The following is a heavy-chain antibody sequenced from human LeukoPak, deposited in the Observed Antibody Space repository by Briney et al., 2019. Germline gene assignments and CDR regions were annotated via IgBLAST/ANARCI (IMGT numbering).Heavy chain of an antibody. CDR2: ISYDGSNK. V-gene: IGHV3-30-3*01. D-gene: IGHD5-24*01. J-gene: IGHJ4*02. CDR1: GFTFSTYT. Sequence: PGGSLRLSCAASGFTFSTYTMNWVRQAPGKGLEWVAVISYDGSNKYYADSVKGRFTISRDNSKNTLYLQMNSLRAEDTAMYYCASPSRDGYNWGADYWGQGTLVTVSS. CDR3: ASPSRDGYNWGADY.